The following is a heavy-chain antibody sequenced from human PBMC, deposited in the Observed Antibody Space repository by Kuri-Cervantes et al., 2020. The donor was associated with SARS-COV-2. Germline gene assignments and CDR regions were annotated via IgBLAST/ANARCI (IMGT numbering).Heavy chain of an antibody. CDR3: AKDFSSVAATEIPIDY. V-gene: IGHV3-30*07. Sequence: GESLKISCAASGFTFSSYAMHWVRQAPGKGLEWVAVISYDGSNKYYADSVKGRFTISRDNSKNTLFLQMNSLGAEDTALYYCAKDFSSVAATEIPIDYWGQGTLVTVSS. CDR2: ISYDGSNK. J-gene: IGHJ4*02. D-gene: IGHD6-25*01. CDR1: GFTFSSYA.